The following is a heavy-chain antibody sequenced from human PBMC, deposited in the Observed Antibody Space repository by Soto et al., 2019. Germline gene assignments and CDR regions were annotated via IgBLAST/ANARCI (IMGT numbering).Heavy chain of an antibody. CDR2: VHGGGST. CDR1: GFTVSNNH. V-gene: IGHV3-53*01. J-gene: IGHJ4*02. D-gene: IGHD3-16*01. Sequence: VQLVESGGGLIQPGGSLRLSCAASGFTVSNNHMTWVRQAAGKGLELVSFVHGGGSTSYADSVKGRFTISRDNSKNTLYLQMDSLRAEDPATYYCAGRLTTAASLDYWGRGTLVTVSS. CDR3: AGRLTTAASLDY.